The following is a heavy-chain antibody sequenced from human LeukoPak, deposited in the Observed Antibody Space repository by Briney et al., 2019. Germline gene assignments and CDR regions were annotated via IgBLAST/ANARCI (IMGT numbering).Heavy chain of an antibody. J-gene: IGHJ4*02. V-gene: IGHV4-4*07. CDR3: ARDQVDYDIPDHFDY. Sequence: SETLSLTCTVSGGSISSYYWSWIRQPAGKGLEWIGRIYTSGSTNYNPFLKSRVTMSVDTSKNHFSLTLISVTAADTAVYYCARDQVDYDIPDHFDYWGKGTLVAVSS. CDR2: IYTSGST. CDR1: GGSISSYY. D-gene: IGHD3-22*01.